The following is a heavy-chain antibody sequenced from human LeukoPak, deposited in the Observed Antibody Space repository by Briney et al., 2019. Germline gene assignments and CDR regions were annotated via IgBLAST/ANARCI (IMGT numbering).Heavy chain of an antibody. CDR1: GYTFTVYY. Sequence: ASVKVSCKASGYTFTVYYMHWVRQAPGQGLEWMGWINPNSGGTNYAQKFQGRVTMTRDTSISTAYMELSRLRSDDTAAYYCARLNVDIVATISGWFDPWGQGTLVTVSS. CDR2: INPNSGGT. V-gene: IGHV1-2*02. CDR3: ARLNVDIVATISGWFDP. D-gene: IGHD5-12*01. J-gene: IGHJ5*02.